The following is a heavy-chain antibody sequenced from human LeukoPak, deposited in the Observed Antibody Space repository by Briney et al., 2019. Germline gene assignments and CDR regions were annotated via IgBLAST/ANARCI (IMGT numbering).Heavy chain of an antibody. Sequence: ASVKVSCKASGYTFTSYYMHWVRQAPGQGLEWMGIINPSGGSTSYAQKLQGRVTMTTDTSTSTAYMELRSLRSDDTAGYYCAMLTAGTGTAGNWGQGTLVTVSS. CDR1: GYTFTSYY. D-gene: IGHD6-19*01. J-gene: IGHJ4*02. V-gene: IGHV1-46*01. CDR2: INPSGGST. CDR3: AMLTAGTGTAGN.